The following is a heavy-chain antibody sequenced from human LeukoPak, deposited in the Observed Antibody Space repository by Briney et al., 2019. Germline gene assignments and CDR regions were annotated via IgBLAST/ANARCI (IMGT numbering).Heavy chain of an antibody. CDR2: IDISGSII. CDR1: GFTFSDYY. J-gene: IGHJ3*02. Sequence: GGALRLSCAASGFTFSDYYMSWLRQAPGKGREGVLYIDISGSIIYKAHSVKVRFAISRDNSKNTLYLQMYSRRAEDPAVYYCAKEQGPEAFDIWGQGTMVTVSS. CDR3: AKEQGPEAFDI. V-gene: IGHV3-11*01.